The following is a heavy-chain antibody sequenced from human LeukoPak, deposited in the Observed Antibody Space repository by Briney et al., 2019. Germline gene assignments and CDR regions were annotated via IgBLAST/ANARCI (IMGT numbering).Heavy chain of an antibody. J-gene: IGHJ4*02. Sequence: GGSLRLSCAASGFTFSSYWMHWVRQAPGKGLEWVSVVYSGGTTYYGDSVKGRFTISRDDSKNMLYLQMNSLRVEDTAVYYCAGRNCSGSSCYQYFEYWGRGTLVTVSS. CDR2: VYSGGTT. D-gene: IGHD2-15*01. CDR3: AGRNCSGSSCYQYFEY. CDR1: GFTFSSYW. V-gene: IGHV3-66*01.